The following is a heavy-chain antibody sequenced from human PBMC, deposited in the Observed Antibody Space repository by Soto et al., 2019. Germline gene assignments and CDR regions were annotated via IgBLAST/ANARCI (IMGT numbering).Heavy chain of an antibody. CDR2: INPNSGGT. J-gene: IGHJ6*02. Sequence: ASVKVSCKASGYTFTGYYMHWVRQAPGQGLEWMGWINPNSGGTNYAQKFQGWVTMTRDTSISTAYMELSRLRSDDTAVYYCAREGSAAAGSSSYGMDVWGPGTTVTVS. D-gene: IGHD6-13*01. CDR1: GYTFTGYY. V-gene: IGHV1-2*04. CDR3: AREGSAAAGSSSYGMDV.